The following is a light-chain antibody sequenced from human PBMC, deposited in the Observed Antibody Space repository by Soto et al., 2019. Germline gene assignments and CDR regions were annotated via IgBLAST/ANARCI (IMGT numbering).Light chain of an antibody. Sequence: EIVLTQSPGTLVLSPGDRATLSCRASQSVSSSYLAWYQQKPGQAPRLLIYDASNRATGIPARFSGSGSGTDFTLTISSLEPEDFAVYYCQQRSNWFGQGTKVDIK. J-gene: IGKJ1*01. V-gene: IGKV3-11*01. CDR3: QQRSNW. CDR1: QSVSSSY. CDR2: DAS.